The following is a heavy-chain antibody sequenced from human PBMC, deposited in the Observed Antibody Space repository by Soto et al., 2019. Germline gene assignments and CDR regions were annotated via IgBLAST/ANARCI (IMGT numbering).Heavy chain of an antibody. CDR2: IFPGDAET. CDR3: ATPGGFCVDV. V-gene: IGHV5-51*01. Sequence: GESLKISCQGSGYNFSTHWIGWVRHKAGKGLEWMGIIFPGDAETRYSPSFQGHITISADKSIITAYLRWISLKASDTGMYYCATPGGFCVDVWGQGTTVTVSS. D-gene: IGHD5-12*01. J-gene: IGHJ6*02. CDR1: GYNFSTHW.